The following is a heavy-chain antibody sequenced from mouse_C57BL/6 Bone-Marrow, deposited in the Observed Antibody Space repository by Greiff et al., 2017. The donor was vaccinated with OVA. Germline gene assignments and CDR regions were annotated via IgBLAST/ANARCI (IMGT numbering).Heavy chain of an antibody. CDR2: ISSGGSYT. D-gene: IGHD2-2*01. CDR3: ARQGYGYDVDY. J-gene: IGHJ2*01. Sequence: DVKLVESGGDLVKPGGSLKLSCAASGFTFSSYGMSWVRQTPDKRLEWVATISSGGSYTYYPDSVKGRFTISRDNAKNTLYLQMSSLKSEDTAMYYCARQGYGYDVDYWGQGTTLTVSS. CDR1: GFTFSSYG. V-gene: IGHV5-6*02.